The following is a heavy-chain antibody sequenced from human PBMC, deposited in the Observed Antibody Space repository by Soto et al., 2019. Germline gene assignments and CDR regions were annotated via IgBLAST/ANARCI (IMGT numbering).Heavy chain of an antibody. D-gene: IGHD2-15*01. CDR1: GFTFSSYG. J-gene: IGHJ3*02. CDR2: IWYDGSNK. V-gene: IGHV3-33*01. CDR3: ARSSRYCSGGSCYSHDAFDI. Sequence: GGSLRLSCAASGFTFSSYGMHWVRQAPGKGLEGVAVIWYDGSNKYYADSVKGRFTISRDNSKNTLYLQMNSLRAEDTAVYYCARSSRYCSGGSCYSHDAFDIWGQGTMVT.